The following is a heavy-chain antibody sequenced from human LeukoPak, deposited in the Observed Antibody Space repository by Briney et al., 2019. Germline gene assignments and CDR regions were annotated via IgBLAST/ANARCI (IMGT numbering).Heavy chain of an antibody. Sequence: VASVKVSCKASGGTFSSYAISWVRQAPGQGLECMGRIIPIFGIANYAQKFQGRVTITADKSTSTAYMELSSLRSEDTAVYYCARDTVTTYYNWFDPWGQGTLVTVSS. CDR3: ARDTVTTYYNWFDP. D-gene: IGHD4-17*01. CDR1: GGTFSSYA. J-gene: IGHJ5*02. V-gene: IGHV1-69*04. CDR2: IIPIFGIA.